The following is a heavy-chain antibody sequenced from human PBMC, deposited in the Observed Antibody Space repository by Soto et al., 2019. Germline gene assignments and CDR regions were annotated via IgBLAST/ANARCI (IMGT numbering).Heavy chain of an antibody. D-gene: IGHD4-17*01. CDR1: GFTFSSYG. CDR3: ARDLSSGTTVLSYGGLDY. Sequence: QVQLVESGGGVVQPGRSLRLSCAASGFTFSSYGMHWVRQAPGKGLEGVGVKWYDGSNKYYADSVKGRFTISRDNSKNTLYLQMTSLRAEDTAVYYCARDLSSGTTVLSYGGLDYWGQGTLVTVSS. V-gene: IGHV3-33*01. J-gene: IGHJ4*02. CDR2: KWYDGSNK.